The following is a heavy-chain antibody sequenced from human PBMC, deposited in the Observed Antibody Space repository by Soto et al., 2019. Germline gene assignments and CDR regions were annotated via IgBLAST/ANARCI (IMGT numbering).Heavy chain of an antibody. CDR2: FDPEDGET. CDR1: GYTLTELS. CDR3: HYYDSSGYLPRDAFDI. V-gene: IGHV1-24*01. J-gene: IGHJ3*02. D-gene: IGHD3-22*01. Sequence: GASVKVCCKVSGYTLTELSMHWVRQAPGKGLEWMGGFDPEDGETIYAQKFQGRVTMTEDTSTDTAYMELSSLRSEDTAVYYCHYYDSSGYLPRDAFDIWGQGTMVTVSS.